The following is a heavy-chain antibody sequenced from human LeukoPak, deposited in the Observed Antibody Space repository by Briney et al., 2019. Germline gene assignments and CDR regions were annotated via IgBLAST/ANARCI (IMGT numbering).Heavy chain of an antibody. J-gene: IGHJ4*02. Sequence: DPSDTLSLTCSVSCGSISRGDYYWSWIRQPPGEGLEWIGYIYYSGSTFYNPSLRSRVAISVDTSKNRFSLRLTSVTAADTAVYYCARAQIASKVDYWGQGTLVTVSS. CDR2: IYYSGST. V-gene: IGHV4-30-4*02. D-gene: IGHD2-15*01. CDR1: CGSISRGDYY. CDR3: ARAQIASKVDY.